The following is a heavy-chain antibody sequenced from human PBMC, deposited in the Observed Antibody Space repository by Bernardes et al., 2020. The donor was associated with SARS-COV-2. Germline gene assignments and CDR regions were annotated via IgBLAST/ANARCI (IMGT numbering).Heavy chain of an antibody. CDR2: ISGSGGST. Sequence: GGSLRLSCAASGFTFNNYDMTWVRQAPGKGLEWVSGISGSGGSTNYADSMKGRFTISRDNSKNTLYLQMNSLRAEDTAVYYCAKVFHSTGWYYFDYWGQGTLVTVSS. D-gene: IGHD6-19*01. CDR3: AKVFHSTGWYYFDY. V-gene: IGHV3-23*01. CDR1: GFTFNNYD. J-gene: IGHJ4*02.